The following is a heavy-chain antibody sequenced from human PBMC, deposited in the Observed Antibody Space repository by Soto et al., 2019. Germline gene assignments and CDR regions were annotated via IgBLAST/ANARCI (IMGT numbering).Heavy chain of an antibody. J-gene: IGHJ6*02. Sequence: GGTLRLSCAASGFTFNKYGMHWVRQAPGKGLVWVTVISYDGSHKYYADSVKGRFTISRDNSKNTLYLQMNSLRDEDTAVYYCAKRRGDHSNYSWGIDVWGQGTTVTVSS. CDR3: AKRRGDHSNYSWGIDV. V-gene: IGHV3-30*18. CDR1: GFTFNKYG. D-gene: IGHD4-4*01. CDR2: ISYDGSHK.